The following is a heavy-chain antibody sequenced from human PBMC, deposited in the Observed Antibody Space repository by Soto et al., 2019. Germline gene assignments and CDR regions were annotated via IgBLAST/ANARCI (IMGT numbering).Heavy chain of an antibody. CDR2: ISGSGGST. CDR3: AKDRLRYFDWSPPYSYGMDV. J-gene: IGHJ6*02. V-gene: IGHV3-23*01. Sequence: GGSLRLSCAASGFTFSSYAMSWVRQAPGKGLEWVSAISGSGGSTYYADSVKGRFTISRDNSKNTLYLQMNSLGAEDTAVYYCAKDRLRYFDWSPPYSYGMDVWGQGTTVTVSS. CDR1: GFTFSSYA. D-gene: IGHD3-9*01.